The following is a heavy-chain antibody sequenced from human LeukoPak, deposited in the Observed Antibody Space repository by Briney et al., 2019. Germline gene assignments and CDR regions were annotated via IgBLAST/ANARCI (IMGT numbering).Heavy chain of an antibody. CDR3: ARADYYDSSGYNY. V-gene: IGHV4-61*01. Sequence: SETLSLTCTVSGGSVSSGSYYWSWTRQPPGKGLEWIGYIYYSGSTNYNPSLKSRVTISVDTSKNQFSLKLSSVTAADTAVYYCARADYYDSSGYNYWGQGTLVTVSS. J-gene: IGHJ4*02. D-gene: IGHD3-22*01. CDR2: IYYSGST. CDR1: GGSVSSGSYY.